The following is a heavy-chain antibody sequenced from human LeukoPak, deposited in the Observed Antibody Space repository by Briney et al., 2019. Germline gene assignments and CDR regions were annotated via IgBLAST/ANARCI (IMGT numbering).Heavy chain of an antibody. Sequence: GRSLRLSCAASGFTFNSYAMHWVRQAPGKGLEWVAVISYDGSNKYYADSVKGRFTISRDNSKNTLYLQMNSLRAEDTAVYYCARDWAAGSNWFDPWGQGTLVTVSS. CDR2: ISYDGSNK. CDR3: ARDWAAGSNWFDP. V-gene: IGHV3-30*04. D-gene: IGHD6-13*01. CDR1: GFTFNSYA. J-gene: IGHJ5*02.